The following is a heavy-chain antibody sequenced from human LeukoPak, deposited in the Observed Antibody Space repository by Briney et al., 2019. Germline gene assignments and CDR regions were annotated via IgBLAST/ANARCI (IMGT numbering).Heavy chain of an antibody. D-gene: IGHD1-26*01. CDR3: ARRELLSGPDH. V-gene: IGHV4-34*01. J-gene: IGHJ5*02. CDR1: GGSFSGYY. CDR2: INHSGST. Sequence: SETLSLTCAVYGGSFSGYYWSWIRQPPGKGLEWIGEINHSGSTNYNPSLKSRVTISVDTSKNQFSLKLSSVTAADTAVYYCARRELLSGPDHWGQGTLVTVSS.